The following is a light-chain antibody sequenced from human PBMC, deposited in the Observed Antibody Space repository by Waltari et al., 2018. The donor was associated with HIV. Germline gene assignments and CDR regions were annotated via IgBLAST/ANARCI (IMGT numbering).Light chain of an antibody. J-gene: IGLJ3*02. CDR2: DNY. CDR1: SSNIGSND. Sequence: QSVLTQPPSVSAAPGQRVTISCSGSSSNIGSNDVSRYQQLPGTAPKLLIFDNYKRPSGIPDRFSGSKSGTSATLGITGLQTGDEADYYCGTWDSGLSAVVFGGGTKLTVL. CDR3: GTWDSGLSAVV. V-gene: IGLV1-51*01.